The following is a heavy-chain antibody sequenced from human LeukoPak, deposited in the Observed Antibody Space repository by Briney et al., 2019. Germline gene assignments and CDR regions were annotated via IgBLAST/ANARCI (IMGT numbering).Heavy chain of an antibody. V-gene: IGHV3-20*04. CDR2: TNWNGAGT. Sequence: PGGSLRLSCAASGFTFSSYWMHWVRQTPGKGLEWVSGTNWNGAGTGYIDSVKGRFTISRDNAKNSLYLQMNGLRAEDTALYYCARGGYYGDYDNFDYWGQGTLVTVSS. CDR3: ARGGYYGDYDNFDY. CDR1: GFTFSSYW. J-gene: IGHJ4*02. D-gene: IGHD4-17*01.